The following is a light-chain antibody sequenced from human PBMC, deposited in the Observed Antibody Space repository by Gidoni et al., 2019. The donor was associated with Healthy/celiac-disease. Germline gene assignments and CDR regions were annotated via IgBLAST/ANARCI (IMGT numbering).Light chain of an antibody. CDR1: SSDVGGYNY. Sequence: QSALTQPASVSGSPGQSLTISCTGTSSDVGGYNYVPWYQQHPGKAPKLMIYDVSNRPSGVSNRFSGSKSGNTASLTISGLQAEDEADYYCSSYTSSSTLEGVFGTGTKVTVL. CDR2: DVS. CDR3: SSYTSSSTLEGV. J-gene: IGLJ1*01. V-gene: IGLV2-14*01.